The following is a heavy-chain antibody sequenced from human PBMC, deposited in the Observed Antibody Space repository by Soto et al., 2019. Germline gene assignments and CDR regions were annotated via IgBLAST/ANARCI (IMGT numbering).Heavy chain of an antibody. J-gene: IGHJ5*02. CDR3: ARRMTFGYSGYGGFDP. Sequence: QVQLQESGPGLVKPSQTLSLTCTVSGGSISSGDYYWSWIRQPPGKGLEWIGYIYYSGSTYYNPSLKSRVTISVDTSKNQFSLKLSSVTAADTAVYYCARRMTFGYSGYGGFDPWGQGTLVTVSS. CDR1: GGSISSGDYY. V-gene: IGHV4-30-4*01. D-gene: IGHD5-12*01. CDR2: IYYSGST.